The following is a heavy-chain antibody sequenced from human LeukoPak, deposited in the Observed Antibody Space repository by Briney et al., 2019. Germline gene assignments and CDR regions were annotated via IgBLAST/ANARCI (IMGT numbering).Heavy chain of an antibody. CDR2: IIPILGIA. V-gene: IGHV1-69*04. D-gene: IGHD3-22*01. CDR1: GGTFSSYA. J-gene: IGHJ4*02. CDR3: ARDVDSSGWSFDY. Sequence: SVKVSCKASGGTFSSYAISWVRQAPGQGLEWMGRIIPILGIANYAQKFQGRVTITADKSTSTAYMELSSLRSEDTAVYYCARDVDSSGWSFDYWGQGTLVTVSS.